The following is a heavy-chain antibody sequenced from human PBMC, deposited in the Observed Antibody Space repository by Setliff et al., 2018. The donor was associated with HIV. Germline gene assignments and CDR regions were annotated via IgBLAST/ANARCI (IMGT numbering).Heavy chain of an antibody. CDR1: SGSISGFY. CDR2: ISASGTT. V-gene: IGHV4-4*07. CDR3: ARDTWFGESEDPFYYYMDV. D-gene: IGHD3-10*01. J-gene: IGHJ6*03. Sequence: KPSETLSLTCTVSSGSISGFYWTWIRQPAGKGLEWIGRISASGTTVYNPSLKSRVIMSVDTSKKYFALRVTSVTAADSAVYYCARDTWFGESEDPFYYYMDVWGKGTTLTVSS.